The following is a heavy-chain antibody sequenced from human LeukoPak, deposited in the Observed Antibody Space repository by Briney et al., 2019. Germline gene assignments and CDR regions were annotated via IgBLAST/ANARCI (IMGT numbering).Heavy chain of an antibody. CDR1: GYTFTSYG. CDR3: ARDLPPFGWFGDHYNWFDP. J-gene: IGHJ5*02. Sequence: ASVKVSCKASGYTFTSYGISWVRQAPGQGLEWMGWISAYNGNTNYAQKLLGRVTMTTDTSTSTAYMELRSLRSDDTAVYYCARDLPPFGWFGDHYNWFDPWGQGTLVTVSS. CDR2: ISAYNGNT. D-gene: IGHD3-10*01. V-gene: IGHV1-18*01.